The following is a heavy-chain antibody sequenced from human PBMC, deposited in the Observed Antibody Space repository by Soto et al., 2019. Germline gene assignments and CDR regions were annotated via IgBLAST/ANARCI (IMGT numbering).Heavy chain of an antibody. CDR1: GFTFSSYG. Sequence: AGGALRLSCAASGFTFSSYGMHWVRPAPGKGLEWVAVIWYDGSNKYYADSVKGRFTISRDNSKNTLYLQMNSLRAEDTAVYYCARDRRDSSSWFYYWGQGTLVTVSS. V-gene: IGHV3-33*01. CDR3: ARDRRDSSSWFYY. CDR2: IWYDGSNK. J-gene: IGHJ4*02. D-gene: IGHD6-13*01.